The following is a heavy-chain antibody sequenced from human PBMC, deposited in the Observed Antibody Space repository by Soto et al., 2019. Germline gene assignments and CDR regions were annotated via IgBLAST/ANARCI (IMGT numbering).Heavy chain of an antibody. CDR2: IYYSGST. CDR1: GGSISSGNYY. CDR3: ARGWGFCTTTSCYDAFDI. J-gene: IGHJ3*02. V-gene: IGHV4-30-4*01. D-gene: IGHD2-2*01. Sequence: SETLSLTCAVSGGSISSGNYYWIWIRQPPGKGLDWIGYIYYSGSTYYNPSLKSRVIISVDTSQNQFSLKLSSVTAADTAVYYCARGWGFCTTTSCYDAFDIWGQGTMVTVS.